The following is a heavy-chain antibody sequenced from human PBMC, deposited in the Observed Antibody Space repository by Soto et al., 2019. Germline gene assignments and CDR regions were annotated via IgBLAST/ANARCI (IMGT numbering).Heavy chain of an antibody. CDR3: ARTRTDIVVVPAAMHGWFDP. D-gene: IGHD2-2*01. V-gene: IGHV1-69*02. CDR2: IIPILGIA. J-gene: IGHJ5*02. CDR1: GGTFSSYT. Sequence: QVQLVQSGAEVKKPGSSVKVSCKASGGTFSSYTISWVRQAPGQGLEWMGRIIPILGIANYAQKFQGRVTITADKYTSTAYMELSSLRSEDTAVYYCARTRTDIVVVPAAMHGWFDPWGQGTLVTVSS.